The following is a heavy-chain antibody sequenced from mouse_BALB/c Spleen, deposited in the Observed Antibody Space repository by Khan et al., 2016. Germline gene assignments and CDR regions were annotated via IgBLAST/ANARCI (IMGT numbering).Heavy chain of an antibody. CDR3: AKSGIVMDY. V-gene: IGHV7-3*02. D-gene: IGHD4-1*01. Sequence: EVQLQESGGGLVQPGGSLRLSCATSGFTFTDYYMSWVRQPPGKALEWLGFIRNKANGYTTEYSASVKGRFTISRDNSQSILYLQMNTLRAEDSATYYCAKSGIVMDYWGQGTSVTVSS. J-gene: IGHJ4*01. CDR1: GFTFTDYY. CDR2: IRNKANGYTT.